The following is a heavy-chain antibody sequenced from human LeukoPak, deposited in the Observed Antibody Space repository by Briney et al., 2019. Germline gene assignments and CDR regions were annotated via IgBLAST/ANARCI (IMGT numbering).Heavy chain of an antibody. V-gene: IGHV3-49*04. Sequence: PGRSLRLSCTASGFTFGDYAMSWVRQAPGKGLEWVGFIRSKAYGGTTEYAASVKGRFTISRDDSKSIAYLQMNSLKTEDTAVYYCTRVVLRYFDWLYPLQYYFDYWGQGTLATVSS. CDR1: GFTFGDYA. D-gene: IGHD3-9*01. CDR2: IRSKAYGGTT. J-gene: IGHJ4*02. CDR3: TRVVLRYFDWLYPLQYYFDY.